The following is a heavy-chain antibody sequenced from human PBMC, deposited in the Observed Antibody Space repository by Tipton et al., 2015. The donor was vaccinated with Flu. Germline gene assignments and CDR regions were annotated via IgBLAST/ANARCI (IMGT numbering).Heavy chain of an antibody. CDR3: AKRHCSSTTCYIPDALAI. J-gene: IGHJ3*02. CDR1: GFTFSNYW. CDR2: INQDGSKK. D-gene: IGHD2-2*01. Sequence: SLRLSCVDSGFTFSNYWMSWVRQPPGKGLEWVANINQDGSKKYYVDSVKGRFTISRDNAKNSLYLQMSSLRAEDMAVYYCAKRHCSSTTCYIPDALAIWGQGTMVTVSS. V-gene: IGHV3-7*03.